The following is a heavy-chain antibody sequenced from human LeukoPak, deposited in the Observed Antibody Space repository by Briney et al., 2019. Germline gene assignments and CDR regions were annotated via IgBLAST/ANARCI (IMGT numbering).Heavy chain of an antibody. CDR2: INHSGST. J-gene: IGHJ4*02. CDR1: GGSFSGYY. Sequence: PSETLSLTCAVYGGSFSGYYWSWIRQPPGKGLEWIGEINHSGSTNYNPSLKSRVTISVDTSKNQFTLKLSSVTAADTAVYYCASRTGYSRAWGQGTLVTVSS. V-gene: IGHV4-34*01. CDR3: ASRTGYSRA. D-gene: IGHD6-13*01.